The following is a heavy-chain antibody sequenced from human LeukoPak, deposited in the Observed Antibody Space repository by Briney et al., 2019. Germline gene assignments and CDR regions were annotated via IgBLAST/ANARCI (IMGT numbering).Heavy chain of an antibody. V-gene: IGHV3-23*01. J-gene: IGHJ4*02. CDR1: GFTFSSYA. D-gene: IGHD1-26*01. CDR2: ISGSGGST. CDR3: AKDLWEANQFDY. Sequence: GGSLRLSCAASGFTFSSYAMSWVRQAPGKGLEWVSAISGSGGSTYYADSVKGRFTISRDNSKNTLYLQMNSLRAEDTAVYYRAKDLWEANQFDYWGQGTLVTVSS.